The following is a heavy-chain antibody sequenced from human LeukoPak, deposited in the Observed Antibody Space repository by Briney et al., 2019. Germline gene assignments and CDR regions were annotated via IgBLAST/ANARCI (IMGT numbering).Heavy chain of an antibody. CDR3: ARDFTRDYGSGSYQDV. CDR1: GFTFNSYG. V-gene: IGHV3-23*01. J-gene: IGHJ6*04. Sequence: GGTLRLSCAASGFTFNSYGMSWVRQAPGKGLEWVSAISGSGAGTYYADSVKGRFTIPRDNSKNTLYLQMNSLRAEDTAVYYCARDFTRDYGSGSYQDVWGKGTTVTVSS. CDR2: ISGSGAGT. D-gene: IGHD3-10*01.